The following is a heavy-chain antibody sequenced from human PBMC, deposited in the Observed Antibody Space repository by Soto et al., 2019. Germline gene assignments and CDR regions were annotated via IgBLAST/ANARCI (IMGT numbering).Heavy chain of an antibody. V-gene: IGHV1-2*04. CDR3: ACSLDYYDSSGFCY. CDR1: GYTFTGYY. CDR2: INPNSGGT. J-gene: IGHJ4*02. Sequence: ASVKVSCKASGYTFTGYYMHWVRQAPGQGLEWMGWINPNSGGTNYAQKFQGWVTMTRDTSISTAYMELSRLRSDDTAVYYCACSLDYYDSSGFCYWGKGTLVPVSS. D-gene: IGHD3-22*01.